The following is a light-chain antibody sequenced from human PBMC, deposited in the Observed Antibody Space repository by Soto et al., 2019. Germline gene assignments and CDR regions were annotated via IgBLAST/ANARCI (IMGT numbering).Light chain of an antibody. J-gene: IGLJ2*01. CDR3: ASWDDSLNGPV. Sequence: QSVLTQPPSASGTPGQRVTISCSGSSSNIGSDTVKWYQHLPGTAPKLLIYSNNQRPSGVPDRFSGSKSGNSASLAIRGLHSEDDEDYYGASWDDSLNGPVFGGGTKLTVL. CDR2: SNN. V-gene: IGLV1-44*01. CDR1: SSNIGSDT.